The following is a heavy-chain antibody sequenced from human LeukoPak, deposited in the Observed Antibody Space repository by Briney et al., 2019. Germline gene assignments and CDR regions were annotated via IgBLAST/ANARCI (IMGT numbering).Heavy chain of an antibody. V-gene: IGHV5-51*01. J-gene: IGHJ4*02. D-gene: IGHD6-19*01. Sequence: GESLKISCKGSGYSFTSYWIGWVRQMPGKGLEWMGIIYPGDSDTRYSPSFQGQVTISADKSISTAYLQWSSLKASGTAMYYCARPVEAAVAGTAFDYWGQGTLVIVSS. CDR1: GYSFTSYW. CDR2: IYPGDSDT. CDR3: ARPVEAAVAGTAFDY.